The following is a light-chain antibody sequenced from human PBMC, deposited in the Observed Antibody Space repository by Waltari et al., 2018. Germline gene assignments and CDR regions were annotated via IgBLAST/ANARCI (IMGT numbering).Light chain of an antibody. Sequence: DVVMTQSPLSLPVTLGQPASISCRSSQSLLDSDGNTYLTWFQQRPGQSPRRLIYKVSNRDSGVPDRFSGSGSGTDFTLKISRVEAEDVGIYYCMQGAHWPLTFGGGTKVEIK. CDR2: KVS. V-gene: IGKV2-30*01. CDR3: MQGAHWPLT. CDR1: QSLLDSDGNTY. J-gene: IGKJ4*01.